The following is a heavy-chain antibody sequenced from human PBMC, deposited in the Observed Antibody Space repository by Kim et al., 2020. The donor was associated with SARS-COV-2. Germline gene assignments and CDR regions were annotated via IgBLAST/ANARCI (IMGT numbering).Heavy chain of an antibody. CDR2: INADGTYT. J-gene: IGHJ3*01. CDR1: GFTFSSNW. CDR3: ARGGSGYTSG. Sequence: GGSLRLSCAASGFTFSSNWMHWVRQGPGKGLVWVSRINADGTYTTYAESVRGRFTISRDNAKNTVFLQMNSLRAEDTAVYYCARGGSGYTSGWGHGAMVTVPS. V-gene: IGHV3-74*01. D-gene: IGHD5-18*01.